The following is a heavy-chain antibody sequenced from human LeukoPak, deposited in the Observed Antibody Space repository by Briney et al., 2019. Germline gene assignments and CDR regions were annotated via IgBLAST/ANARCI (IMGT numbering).Heavy chain of an antibody. CDR2: IYYSGTT. V-gene: IGHV4-59*11. J-gene: IGHJ4*02. CDR1: GGSISSHY. D-gene: IGHD6-13*01. Sequence: SETLSLTCTVSGGSISSHYWSWIRQPPGKGLEWVGYIYYSGTTNYNPSLKSRVTISVDTSKNQFSLKLSSVTAADTAVYYCARGVYIAAAQYGYWGQGTLVTVSS. CDR3: ARGVYIAAAQYGY.